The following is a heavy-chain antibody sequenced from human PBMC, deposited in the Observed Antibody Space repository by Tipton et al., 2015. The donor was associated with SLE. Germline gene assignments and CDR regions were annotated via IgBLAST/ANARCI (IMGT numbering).Heavy chain of an antibody. CDR1: GFSFSRYW. Sequence: SLRLSCAASGFSFSRYWMHWVRQVPGKGLVWVSRINNDGSDTVYADSVKGRFTISRDNAKNSLYLQMNSLRAGDTALYYCAREGGWFGDLLDLSGAFDIWGQGTVVTVSS. D-gene: IGHD3-10*01. CDR3: AREGGWFGDLLDLSGAFDI. CDR2: INNDGSDT. J-gene: IGHJ3*02. V-gene: IGHV3-74*01.